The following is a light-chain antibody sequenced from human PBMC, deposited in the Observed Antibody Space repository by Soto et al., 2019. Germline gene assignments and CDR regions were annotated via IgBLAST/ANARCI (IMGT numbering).Light chain of an antibody. V-gene: IGKV1-5*03. J-gene: IGKJ1*01. CDR2: KPS. CDR3: KHSNSYSEA. Sequence: DIPMTQPPSTLSGSVRDRVTITCRASQTLSSWLAWYQHKPGKAPTLLIYKPSTLKSVVLSRFSGSGSGTEFTLTISSLQPDEFATYYFKHSNSYSEAFGQGTKVEFK. CDR1: QTLSSW.